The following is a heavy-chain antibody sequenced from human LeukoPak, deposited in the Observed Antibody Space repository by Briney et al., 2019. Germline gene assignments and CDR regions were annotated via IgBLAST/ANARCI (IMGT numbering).Heavy chain of an antibody. CDR1: GGAITNYY. J-gene: IGHJ4*02. CDR2: FHNSGTS. Sequence: SETLSLTCGVSGGAITNYYWNWIRQPPGKGLEWIGYFHNSGTSTYNPSLKSRVTISADTSKNQFSLKLNSLTTADTAVYYCTRGAGWLIDYWGQGILVTVSS. V-gene: IGHV4-59*01. CDR3: TRGAGWLIDY. D-gene: IGHD3-16*01.